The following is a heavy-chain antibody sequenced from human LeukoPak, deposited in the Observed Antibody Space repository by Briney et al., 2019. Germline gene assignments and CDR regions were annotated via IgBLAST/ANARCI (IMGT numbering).Heavy chain of an antibody. Sequence: GGSLRLSCAASGFTFSSYAMSWVRQAPGKGREGVSAISGSGGSTYYADSVKGRFTISRDNSKNTLYLQMNSLRAEATAVYYCAKDMHDILTGYYSYYYYGMDVWGQGTTVTVSS. J-gene: IGHJ6*02. CDR2: ISGSGGST. V-gene: IGHV3-23*01. CDR3: AKDMHDILTGYYSYYYYGMDV. CDR1: GFTFSSYA. D-gene: IGHD3-9*01.